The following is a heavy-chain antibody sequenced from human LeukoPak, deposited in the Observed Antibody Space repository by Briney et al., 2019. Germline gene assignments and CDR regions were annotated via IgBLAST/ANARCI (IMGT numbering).Heavy chain of an antibody. CDR3: ARDPIYAPPPLAAFDI. V-gene: IGHV3-21*01. CDR2: ISSSSSYI. CDR1: GFTFSASD. Sequence: GGSLRLSCAASGFTFSASDMNWVRQTPGKGLEWVSSISSSSSYIYYADSVKGRFSISRDNAKKSLYLQMNSLRAEDTAVYYCARDPIYAPPPLAAFDIWGQGTLVTVSS. J-gene: IGHJ3*02. D-gene: IGHD3-16*01.